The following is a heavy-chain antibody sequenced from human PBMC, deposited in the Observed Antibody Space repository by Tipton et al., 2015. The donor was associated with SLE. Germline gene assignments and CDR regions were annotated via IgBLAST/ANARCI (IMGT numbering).Heavy chain of an antibody. CDR1: GFTFSRYT. D-gene: IGHD5-18*01. CDR3: ARDFAEWGYTYGYHDY. CDR2: ISYDGRNK. V-gene: IGHV3-30*03. J-gene: IGHJ4*02. Sequence: RSLRLSCAASGFTFSRYTIHWVRQAPGKGLEWVAVISYDGRNKYYADSVKGRFTISRDLSKNTLYLQMNSLRAEDTAVYYCARDFAEWGYTYGYHDYWGQGTLVTVSS.